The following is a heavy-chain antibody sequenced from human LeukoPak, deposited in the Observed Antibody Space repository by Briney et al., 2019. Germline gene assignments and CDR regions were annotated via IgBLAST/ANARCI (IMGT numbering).Heavy chain of an antibody. CDR1: GFTFSSYG. CDR2: ISYDGSNK. CDR3: AKEPHYYYDSSGYYDY. J-gene: IGHJ4*02. Sequence: ARSLRLSCEASGFTFSSYGIHWVRQAPGKGLEWVAVISYDGSNKYYADSVKGRFTISRDNSKNTLYLQMNSLRAEDTAVYYCAKEPHYYYDSSGYYDYWGQGTLVTVSS. V-gene: IGHV3-30*18. D-gene: IGHD3-22*01.